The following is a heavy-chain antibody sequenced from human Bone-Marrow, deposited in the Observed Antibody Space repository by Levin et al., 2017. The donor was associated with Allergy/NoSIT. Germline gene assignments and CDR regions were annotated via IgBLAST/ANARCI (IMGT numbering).Heavy chain of an antibody. V-gene: IGHV3-30-3*01. CDR1: GFTLSSSA. CDR2: ISFDGNSK. CDR3: AREYGDYEAFDI. Sequence: GGSLRLSCAASGFTLSSSAVHWVRQAPGKGLEWVAVISFDGNSKYYADSVKGRFTISRDTSKNTLYLQMITLTAEDTAVYYCAREYGDYEAFDIWGQGTMVTVSS. D-gene: IGHD4-17*01. J-gene: IGHJ3*02.